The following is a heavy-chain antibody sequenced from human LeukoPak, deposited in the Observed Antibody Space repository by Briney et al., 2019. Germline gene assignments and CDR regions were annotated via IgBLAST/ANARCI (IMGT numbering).Heavy chain of an antibody. V-gene: IGHV3-23*01. CDR1: GLTFNTYA. CDR3: ATGCVGSPSCFTTGYDH. CDR2: ISDSGRDT. D-gene: IGHD1-26*01. Sequence: GGSLRLSCAVSGLTFNTYAMNWVRQAPGKGLEWVSGISDSGRDTYYSDSVKGRFSISRDNSKSTVYLQMNSLRAEDTALYFCATGCVGSPSCFTTGYDHWGQGTLVTVSS. J-gene: IGHJ4*02.